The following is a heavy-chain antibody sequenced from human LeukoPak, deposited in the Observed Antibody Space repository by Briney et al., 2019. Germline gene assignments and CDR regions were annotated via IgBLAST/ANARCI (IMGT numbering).Heavy chain of an antibody. J-gene: IGHJ6*02. CDR3: ARDRFLEWLSPLMDV. CDR1: GYTFTSYY. Sequence: ASVKVSCKASGYTFTSYYMHWVRQAPGQGLEWMGIINPSGGSTSYAQKFQGRVTMTRDTSTSTVYMELSSLRSEDTAVYYCARDRFLEWLSPLMDVWGQGTTVTASS. D-gene: IGHD3-3*01. V-gene: IGHV1-46*01. CDR2: INPSGGST.